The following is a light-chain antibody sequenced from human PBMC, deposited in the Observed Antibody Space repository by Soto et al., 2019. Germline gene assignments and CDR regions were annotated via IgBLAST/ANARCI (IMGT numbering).Light chain of an antibody. Sequence: IVSTHAPGTLSFSPGEIATLSFRAIQSVSSNYLAWYHQKPGQAPRLLISGASSRATGIPDRFSGSGSGTDFTLTISRLEPEDFAVYYCQQYSSSPVTFGQGTRLEIK. CDR1: QSVSSNY. CDR2: GAS. V-gene: IGKV3-20*01. J-gene: IGKJ5*01. CDR3: QQYSSSPVT.